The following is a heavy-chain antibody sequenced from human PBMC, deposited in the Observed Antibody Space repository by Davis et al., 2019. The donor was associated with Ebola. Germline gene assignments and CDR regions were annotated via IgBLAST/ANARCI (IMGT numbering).Heavy chain of an antibody. D-gene: IGHD3-10*01. CDR2: ISYDGSNK. CDR1: GFTFSSYG. CDR3: VRIMVQRKGWFDP. V-gene: IGHV3-30*03. Sequence: GESLKISCAASGFTFSSYGMHWVRQAPGKGLEWLAVISYDGSNKYYADSVRGRFTISRDNSKNTLYLQMNSLRSEDTAVYYCVRIMVQRKGWFDPWGQGTLVTVSS. J-gene: IGHJ5*02.